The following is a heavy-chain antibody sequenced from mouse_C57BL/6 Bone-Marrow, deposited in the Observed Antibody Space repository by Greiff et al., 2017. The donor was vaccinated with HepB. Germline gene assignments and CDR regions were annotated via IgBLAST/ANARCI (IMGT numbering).Heavy chain of an antibody. CDR3: ARGLYYYGSSYWYFDV. CDR2: INPNNGGT. J-gene: IGHJ1*03. D-gene: IGHD1-1*01. V-gene: IGHV1-18*01. Sequence: VQLQQSGPELVKPGASVKIPCKASGYTFTDYNMDWVKQSHGKSLEWIGDINPNNGGTIYNQKFKGKATLTVDKSSSTAYMELSSLTSEDTAVYYCARGLYYYGSSYWYFDVWGTGTTVTVSS. CDR1: GYTFTDYN.